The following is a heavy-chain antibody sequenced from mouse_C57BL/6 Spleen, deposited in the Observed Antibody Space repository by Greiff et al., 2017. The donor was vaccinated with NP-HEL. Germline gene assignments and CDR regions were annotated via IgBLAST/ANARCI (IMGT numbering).Heavy chain of an antibody. J-gene: IGHJ2*01. CDR1: GFTFSDAW. D-gene: IGHD2-4*01. V-gene: IGHV6-6*01. Sequence: EVHLVESGGGLVQPGGSMKLSCAASGFTFSDAWMDWVRQSPEKGLEWVAEIRNKANNHATYYAESVKGRFTISRDDSKSRGYLQMNSLRAEDTGIYYCTGLRRGDYVDYWGQGTTLTVSS. CDR2: IRNKANNHAT. CDR3: TGLRRGDYVDY.